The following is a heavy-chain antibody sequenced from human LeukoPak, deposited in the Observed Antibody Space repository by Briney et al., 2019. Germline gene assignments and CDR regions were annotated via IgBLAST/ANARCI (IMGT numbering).Heavy chain of an antibody. D-gene: IGHD2-15*01. Sequence: SETLSLTCAVYGGSFSGYYWSWIRQPPGKGLEWIGEINHSGSTNYNPSLKSRVTISVDTSKNQFSLKLSSVTAADTAVYYCARAGPLVLEAGTPSFDYWGPGTLVTVSS. V-gene: IGHV4-34*01. CDR1: GGSFSGYY. CDR2: INHSGST. CDR3: ARAGPLVLEAGTPSFDY. J-gene: IGHJ4*02.